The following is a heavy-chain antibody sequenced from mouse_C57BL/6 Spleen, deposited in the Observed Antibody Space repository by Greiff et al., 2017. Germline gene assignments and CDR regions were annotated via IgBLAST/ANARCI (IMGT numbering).Heavy chain of an antibody. J-gene: IGHJ4*01. CDR3: ARDRPYPGAMDY. CDR2: TFYSGIT. CDR1: GFSINSDCY. V-gene: IGHV3-3*01. Sequence: EVMLVESGPSLVRPSQTLSLTCTVTGFSINSDCYWIWIRQFPGNKLEYIGYTFYSGITYYNPSLESRTYITRDTSKNQFSLKLSSVTTEDTATYYCARDRPYPGAMDYWGQGTSVTVSS.